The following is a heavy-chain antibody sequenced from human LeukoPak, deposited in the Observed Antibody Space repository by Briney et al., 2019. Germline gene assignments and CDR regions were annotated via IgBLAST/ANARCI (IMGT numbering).Heavy chain of an antibody. CDR2: INHSGST. J-gene: IGHJ4*02. D-gene: IGHD1-26*01. Sequence: PSETLSLTCAVYGGSFSGYYWSWIRQPPGKGLEWIGEINHSGSTNYNPSLKSRVTISVDTSKNQFSLKLSSVIAADTAVYYCARGSVWELPFDYWGQGTLVTVSS. CDR1: GGSFSGYY. V-gene: IGHV4-34*01. CDR3: ARGSVWELPFDY.